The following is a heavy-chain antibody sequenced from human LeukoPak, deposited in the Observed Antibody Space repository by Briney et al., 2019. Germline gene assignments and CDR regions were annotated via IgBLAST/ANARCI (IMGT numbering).Heavy chain of an antibody. CDR2: ISASGGDA. CDR3: ASLFQGYFDY. Sequence: PGGSLRLSCVVSGLTFSSYSMSWVRQAPGKGLEWVSGISASGGDAWYPDSVKGRFTISRDNSKNTLFLQMNSLRAEDTAVYYCASLFQGYFDYWGQGTLVTVSS. CDR1: GLTFSSYS. V-gene: IGHV3-23*01. J-gene: IGHJ4*02. D-gene: IGHD3-3*01.